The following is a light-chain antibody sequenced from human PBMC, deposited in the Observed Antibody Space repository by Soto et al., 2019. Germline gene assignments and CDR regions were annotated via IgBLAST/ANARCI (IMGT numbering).Light chain of an antibody. CDR2: GAS. CDR1: QSINTN. Sequence: ERLMTKSPGTLSLSPGAMATLSCRASQSINTNYLAWYQQNVGQAPRLLIYGASNRASGIPARFSGCGSGTEFTLTINILQSEDSAVYYCQQHNQWPITFGQGTRLEIK. V-gene: IGKV3D-15*03. CDR3: QQHNQWPIT. J-gene: IGKJ5*01.